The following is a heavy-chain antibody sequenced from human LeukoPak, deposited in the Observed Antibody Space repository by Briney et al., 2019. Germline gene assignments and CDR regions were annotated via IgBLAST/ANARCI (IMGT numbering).Heavy chain of an antibody. V-gene: IGHV4-34*01. CDR3: ARPYGGNSDAFDI. CDR1: GGSFSGYY. Sequence: PSETLSLTCAVYGGSFSGYYWSWIRQPPGKGLEWIGEINHSGSTNYNPSLKSRVTISVDTSKNQFSLKLSSVTAADTAVYYCARPYGGNSDAFDIWGQGTMVTVSS. D-gene: IGHD4-23*01. CDR2: INHSGST. J-gene: IGHJ3*02.